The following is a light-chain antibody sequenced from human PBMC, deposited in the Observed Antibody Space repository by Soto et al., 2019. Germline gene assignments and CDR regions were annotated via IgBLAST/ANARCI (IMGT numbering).Light chain of an antibody. CDR2: GIS. V-gene: IGKV3-20*01. CDR3: QYYDYPPT. Sequence: EIVLTQSPGTLYLSPGERATLSCRASQRVSIGHLAWYQQKPGQAPRLLIYGISSRATGTPDRFSGSGSGTDFTLTISRLEPEDFAVYSCQYYDYPPTFGQGTRLEIK. J-gene: IGKJ5*01. CDR1: QRVSIGH.